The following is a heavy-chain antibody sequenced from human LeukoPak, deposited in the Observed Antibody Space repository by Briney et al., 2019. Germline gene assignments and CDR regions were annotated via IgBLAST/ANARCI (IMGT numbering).Heavy chain of an antibody. J-gene: IGHJ4*02. V-gene: IGHV3-21*01. CDR3: AKGGSVGVGTSYYFDY. Sequence: GPSLRLSCAASGFTFSSFSMNWVRQAPGKGLEWVSSISRSSTYINYADSVKGRFTISRDNAKNSLYLQMNSLRAEDTAVYYCAKGGSVGVGTSYYFDYWGQGTLVTVSS. CDR1: GFTFSSFS. CDR2: ISRSSTYI. D-gene: IGHD1-26*01.